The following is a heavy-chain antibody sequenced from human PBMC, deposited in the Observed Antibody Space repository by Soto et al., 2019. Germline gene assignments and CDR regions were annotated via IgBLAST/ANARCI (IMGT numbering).Heavy chain of an antibody. J-gene: IGHJ4*02. D-gene: IGHD5-12*01. CDR1: GGTFSSYA. CDR3: ARVGRWLHFDY. Sequence: QVPLVQSGAEVKKPGSSVKVYCKASGGTFSSYAISWVRQSPGQGLEWMGGIIPIFGTANYAQKLQCRVTITADESKSTVYMELSSLISDDTAVDYCARVGRWLHFDYWGQGTLVTFSS. V-gene: IGHV1-69*01. CDR2: IIPIFGTA.